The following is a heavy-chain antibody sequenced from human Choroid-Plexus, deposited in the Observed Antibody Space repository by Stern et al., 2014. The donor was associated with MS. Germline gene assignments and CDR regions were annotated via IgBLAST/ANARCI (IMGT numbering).Heavy chain of an antibody. CDR3: AKDRQYLTYFFDH. Sequence: EPQVESGGGVVHPGRPLRLSWVASGFTFGRCAMHWVRQAPGKGLEWVAGVSYDGSNKYYADSVKGRFTISRDNSQNTLYMQMSSLRPEDTAVYYCAKDRQYLTYFFDHWGQGSLVTVSS. CDR1: GFTFGRCA. J-gene: IGHJ5*02. D-gene: IGHD2/OR15-2a*01. V-gene: IGHV3-30*18. CDR2: VSYDGSNK.